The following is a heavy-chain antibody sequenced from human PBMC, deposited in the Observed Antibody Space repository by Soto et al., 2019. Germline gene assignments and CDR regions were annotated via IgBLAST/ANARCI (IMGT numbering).Heavy chain of an antibody. D-gene: IGHD2-21*02. J-gene: IGHJ4*02. CDR3: ARGGHIAVVTASFDN. Sequence: QVQLVQSGAEVRKPGAAVKVSCKPSGYTFNTYYLHWLRQAPGQALERLGVIHPSGGGTTYAQKSLGRVTVTRDTSTTTVFMELSSLRSDDTAVYYCARGGHIAVVTASFDNWGQGTLVTVSS. CDR1: GYTFNTYY. V-gene: IGHV1-46*02. CDR2: IHPSGGGT.